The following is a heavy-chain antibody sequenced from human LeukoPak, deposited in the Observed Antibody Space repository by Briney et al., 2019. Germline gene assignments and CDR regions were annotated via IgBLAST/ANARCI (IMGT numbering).Heavy chain of an antibody. CDR3: AKDGGLWVSAHWGDS. Sequence: GGSLRLSCTASGFTFSSYTMSWVRQAPGKGLKWVSTIGTGGGNTYYADSVKGRFTVSRDDSKNTLYLQMNSLRAEDTAVYYCAKDGGLWVSAHWGDSWGRGTLVTVSS. J-gene: IGHJ4*02. CDR2: IGTGGGNT. CDR1: GFTFSSYT. D-gene: IGHD7-27*01. V-gene: IGHV3-23*01.